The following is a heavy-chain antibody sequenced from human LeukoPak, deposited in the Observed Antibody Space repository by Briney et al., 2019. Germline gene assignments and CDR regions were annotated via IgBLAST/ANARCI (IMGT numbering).Heavy chain of an antibody. CDR3: ARSRGDIVVVAAAKLYNWFDL. V-gene: IGHV1-18*01. CDR2: ISAYNGNT. Sequence: GAAVKVSCQASGYTFTSYGISWLRQAPAQGREWMGWISAYNGNTNYAQKLQGSVTMHTDTSKSPAYMDLRSLGSDDTAVYDWARSRGDIVVVAAAKLYNWFDLWGQGTLVTVSS. CDR1: GYTFTSYG. D-gene: IGHD2-2*01. J-gene: IGHJ5*02.